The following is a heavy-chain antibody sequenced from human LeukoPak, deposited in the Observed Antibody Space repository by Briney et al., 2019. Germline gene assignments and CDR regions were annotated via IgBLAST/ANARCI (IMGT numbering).Heavy chain of an antibody. D-gene: IGHD3-3*01. CDR1: GYTFTSYD. CDR3: VLTIFGVARDY. J-gene: IGHJ4*02. CDR2: MNPNSGST. Sequence: GASVKVSCKASGYTFTSYDINWVRQATGQGLEWMGWMNPNSGSTGYAQKFQGRVTITRNTSISTAYMELSSLRSEDTAVYYCVLTIFGVARDYWGQGTLVTVSS. V-gene: IGHV1-8*03.